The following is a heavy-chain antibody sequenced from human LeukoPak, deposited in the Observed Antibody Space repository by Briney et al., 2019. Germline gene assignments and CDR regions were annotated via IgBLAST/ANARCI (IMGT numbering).Heavy chain of an antibody. CDR2: ISGSGGST. D-gene: IGHD4-23*01. J-gene: IGHJ4*02. CDR1: GFTFDDYA. CDR3: AKGTTTLVVTKIDY. Sequence: GGSPRLSCTASGFTFDDYAMSWFRQAPGKGLEWVSVISGSGGSTYYADSVKGRFTISRDNSKNTLYLQMNSLRAEDTAVYYCAKGTTTLVVTKIDYWGQGTLVTVSS. V-gene: IGHV3-23*01.